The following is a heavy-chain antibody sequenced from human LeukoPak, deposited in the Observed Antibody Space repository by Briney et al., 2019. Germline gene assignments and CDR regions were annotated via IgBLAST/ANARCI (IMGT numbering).Heavy chain of an antibody. J-gene: IGHJ4*02. D-gene: IGHD6-19*01. V-gene: IGHV3-21*03. CDR1: GFSFSTYS. CDR2: VSGTSEYI. Sequence: KSGGPLRLSCAASGFSFSTYSMIWVRQAPGKGLEWVSSVSGTSEYIYYADSVRGRFTISRDNAKNTVYLQMNSLRAEDTAVYYCARWYSSGWYSDYWGQGTLVTVSS. CDR3: ARWYSSGWYSDY.